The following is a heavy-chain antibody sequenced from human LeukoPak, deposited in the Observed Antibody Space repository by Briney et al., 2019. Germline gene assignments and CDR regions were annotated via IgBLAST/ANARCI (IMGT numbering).Heavy chain of an antibody. CDR1: GFTFSSYA. D-gene: IGHD3-3*01. CDR2: ISGSGGST. V-gene: IGHV3-23*01. J-gene: IGHJ5*02. CDR3: ARDAEVGTLFGVLSRYNWFDP. Sequence: SGGSLRLSCAASGFTFSSYAMSWVRQAPGKGLEWVSSISGSGGSTYYADSVKGRFTISRDNSKKSLYLQMNNLRAEDTAVYYCARDAEVGTLFGVLSRYNWFDPWGQGTLVTVSS.